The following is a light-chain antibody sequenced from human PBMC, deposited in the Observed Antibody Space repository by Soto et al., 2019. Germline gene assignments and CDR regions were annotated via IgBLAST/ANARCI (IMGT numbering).Light chain of an antibody. J-gene: IGKJ4*01. Sequence: EIVLTQSPGTLSLSPGERAPLSCRASQSVSSSYLAWYQQKPGQAPRLLIYGASSRATGIPDRFSGSGSGTDFTLTISRLEPEDFAVDYCQQYGSSPLTVGGGTKGDIK. CDR1: QSVSSSY. V-gene: IGKV3-20*01. CDR2: GAS. CDR3: QQYGSSPLT.